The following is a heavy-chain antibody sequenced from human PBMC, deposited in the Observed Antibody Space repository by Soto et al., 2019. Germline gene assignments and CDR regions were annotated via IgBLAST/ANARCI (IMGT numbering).Heavy chain of an antibody. V-gene: IGHV3-23*01. CDR1: GFTFSSYA. Sequence: EVQLLESGGGLVQPGGSLRLSCAASGFTFSSYAISWVRQAPGKGLEWVSAISGSGGATYYADSVKGRFTISRDNSKKTVYLQMNSLTGEDTAVYFCAKDQVAVAGSTFDYWGHGTRVTVSS. D-gene: IGHD6-19*01. J-gene: IGHJ4*01. CDR3: AKDQVAVAGSTFDY. CDR2: ISGSGGAT.